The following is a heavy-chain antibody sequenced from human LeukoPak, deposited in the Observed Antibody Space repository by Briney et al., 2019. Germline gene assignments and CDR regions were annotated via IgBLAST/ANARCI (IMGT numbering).Heavy chain of an antibody. CDR2: INPNSGGT. D-gene: IGHD5-24*01. V-gene: IGHV1-2*06. CDR1: GYTFTGYY. J-gene: IGHJ4*02. CDR3: ASLGDGYIEFDY. Sequence: ASVKVSYKASGYTFTGYYMHWVRQAPGQGLEWMGRINPNSGGTNYAQKFQGRVTMTRDTSISTAYMELSRLRSDDTAVYYCASLGDGYIEFDYWGQGTLVTVSS.